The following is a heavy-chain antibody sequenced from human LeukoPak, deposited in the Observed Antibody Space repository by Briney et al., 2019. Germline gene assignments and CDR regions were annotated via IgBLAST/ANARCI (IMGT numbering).Heavy chain of an antibody. CDR1: GYTYTSYD. CDR3: ARVDILTGYYNWFDP. Sequence: ASVKVSCKASGYTYTSYDINWVRQATGQGLEWMGWMNPNSGNTGYAQKFQGRVTMTRNTSISTAYMELSSLRSEDTAVYYCARVDILTGYYNWFDPWGQGTLVTVSS. V-gene: IGHV1-8*01. J-gene: IGHJ5*02. D-gene: IGHD3-9*01. CDR2: MNPNSGNT.